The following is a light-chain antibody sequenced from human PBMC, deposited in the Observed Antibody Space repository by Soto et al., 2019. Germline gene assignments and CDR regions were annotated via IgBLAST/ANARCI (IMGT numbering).Light chain of an antibody. CDR3: QQYNNYPWV. J-gene: IGKJ1*01. Sequence: IQMTQSPSTLSASVGDRVTITCRTSQSINNWLAWYQQKPGKAPKLLIYQASTLESGVPGRFSGSGSGTEFTLTITGLQSDDFATYHCQQYNNYPWVFGQWTKVDIK. V-gene: IGKV1-5*03. CDR2: QAS. CDR1: QSINNW.